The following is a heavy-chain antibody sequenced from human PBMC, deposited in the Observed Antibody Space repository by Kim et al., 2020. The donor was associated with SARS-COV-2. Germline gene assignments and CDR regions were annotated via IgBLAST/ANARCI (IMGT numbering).Heavy chain of an antibody. J-gene: IGHJ6*03. CDR1: GGSISGGGYS. CDR2: SYYTGST. V-gene: IGHV4-30-2*01. CDR3: ASSYHTYYMYA. Sequence: SETLSLTCTVSGGSISGGGYSLIWIRQPTGKELEWIAYSYYTGSTSYTLSRTVTVTISAYRPKNQFTLNLGSVTAADTAVYSCASSYHTYYMYA.